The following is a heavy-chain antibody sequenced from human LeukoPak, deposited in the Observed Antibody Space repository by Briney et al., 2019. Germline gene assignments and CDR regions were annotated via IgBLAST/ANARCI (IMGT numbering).Heavy chain of an antibody. J-gene: IGHJ4*02. CDR2: IYYSGST. V-gene: IGHV4-39*01. CDR1: GGSISSSSYY. D-gene: IGHD2-15*01. CDR3: ARTLYDCSGGSCYLGYVYFDY. Sequence: SETLSLTCTVSGGSISSSSYYWGWIRQPPGKGLEWIGSIYYSGSTNYNPSLKSRVTISVDTSKNQFSLKLSSVTAADTAVYYCARTLYDCSGGSCYLGYVYFDYWGQGTLVTVSS.